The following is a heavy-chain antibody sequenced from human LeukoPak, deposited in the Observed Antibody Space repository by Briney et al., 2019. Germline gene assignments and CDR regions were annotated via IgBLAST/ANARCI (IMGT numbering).Heavy chain of an antibody. V-gene: IGHV3-9*03. CDR2: ISWNSGNI. J-gene: IGHJ4*02. CDR1: GFTFDDYA. Sequence: GGSLRLSCAASGFTFDDYAMHWVRQAPGKGLEWVSGISWNSGNIDYADSVKGRFTISRDNAKNSLYLQMNSLRAEDMALYYCARVGYYDSSGSDYWGQGTLVTVSS. CDR3: ARVGYYDSSGSDY. D-gene: IGHD3-22*01.